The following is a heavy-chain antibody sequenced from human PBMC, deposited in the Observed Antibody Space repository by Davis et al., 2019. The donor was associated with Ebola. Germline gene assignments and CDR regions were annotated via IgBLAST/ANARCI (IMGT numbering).Heavy chain of an antibody. J-gene: IGHJ4*02. CDR3: ARAAKQLAFFDY. CDR1: GFTFSSYA. D-gene: IGHD6-13*01. Sequence: PGGSLRLSCAASGFTFSSYAMHWVRQAPGKGLEWVAVISYDGSNKYYADSVKGRFTISRDNSKNTLYLQMNSLRAEDTAVYYCARAAKQLAFFDYWGQGTLVTVSS. V-gene: IGHV3-30-3*01. CDR2: ISYDGSNK.